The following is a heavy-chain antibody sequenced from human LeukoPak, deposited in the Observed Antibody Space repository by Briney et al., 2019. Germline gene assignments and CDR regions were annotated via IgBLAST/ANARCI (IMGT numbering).Heavy chain of an antibody. V-gene: IGHV3-9*01. Sequence: RTGGSLRLSCAASGFTFDDYAMHWVRQAPGKGLEWVSGISWNSGSIGYADSVKGRFTISRDNTKNSLYLQMNSLRAEDTALYYCAKDTDGAAAGTTWGHWGQGTLVTASS. D-gene: IGHD6-13*01. CDR3: AKDTDGAAAGTTWGH. J-gene: IGHJ4*02. CDR2: ISWNSGSI. CDR1: GFTFDDYA.